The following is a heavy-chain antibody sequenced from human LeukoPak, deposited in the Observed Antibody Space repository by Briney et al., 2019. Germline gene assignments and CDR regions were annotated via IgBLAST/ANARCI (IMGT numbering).Heavy chain of an antibody. V-gene: IGHV1-2*04. CDR2: INPNSGGT. CDR1: GYTFTGYY. Sequence: ASVKVSCKASGYTFTGYYMHWVRQAPGRGLEWMGWINPNSGGTNYAQKFQGWVTMTRDTSISTAYMELSRLRSDDTAVYYCARVACSGGSCYANWFDPWGQGTLVTVSS. CDR3: ARVACSGGSCYANWFDP. J-gene: IGHJ5*02. D-gene: IGHD2-15*01.